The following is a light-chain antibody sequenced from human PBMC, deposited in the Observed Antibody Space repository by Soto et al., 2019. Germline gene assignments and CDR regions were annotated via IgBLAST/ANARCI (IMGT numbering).Light chain of an antibody. CDR2: SNN. Sequence: QSVVTQPPSASGTPGQRVPISCSGSSSNIGSNYVYWYQQLPGTAPKLLIYSNNQRPSGVPDRFSGSKSGTSASLAISGLRSEDEADYYCAAWDDSLSGPVFGGGTQLTVL. V-gene: IGLV1-47*02. CDR1: SSNIGSNY. CDR3: AAWDDSLSGPV. J-gene: IGLJ7*01.